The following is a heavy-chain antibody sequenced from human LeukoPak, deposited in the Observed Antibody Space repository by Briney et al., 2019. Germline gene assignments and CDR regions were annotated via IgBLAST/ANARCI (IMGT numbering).Heavy chain of an antibody. J-gene: IGHJ4*02. CDR1: GYSISSGYY. V-gene: IGHV4-38-2*02. CDR2: IYHSGSS. CDR3: ARNRDGYNSFDY. D-gene: IGHD5-24*01. Sequence: PSETLSLTCTVSGYSISSGYYWGWIRQPPGKGLEWIGSIYHSGSSYYNPSLRSRVTISVDTSKNHFSLKLSSVTAAGTAVYYCARNRDGYNSFDYWGQGTLVTVSS.